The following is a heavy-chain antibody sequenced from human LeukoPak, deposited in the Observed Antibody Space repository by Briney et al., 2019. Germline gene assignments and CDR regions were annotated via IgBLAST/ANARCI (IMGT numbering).Heavy chain of an antibody. D-gene: IGHD2-2*01. V-gene: IGHV4-61*02. CDR2: IYTSGST. CDR1: GGSISSSSYY. CDR3: ARHNYQLSALDY. Sequence: SQTLSLTCTVSGGSISSSSYYWSWIRQPAGKGLEWIGRIYTSGSTNYNPSLKSRVTISVDTSKNQFSLKLSSVTAADTAVYYCARHNYQLSALDYWGQGTLVTVSS. J-gene: IGHJ4*02.